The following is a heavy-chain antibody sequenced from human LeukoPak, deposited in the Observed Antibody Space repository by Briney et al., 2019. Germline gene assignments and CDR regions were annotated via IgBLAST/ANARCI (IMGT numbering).Heavy chain of an antibody. V-gene: IGHV3-15*01. CDR2: IKSKTDGGTT. Sequence: KPGGSLRLSCAASGFTFSNAWMSWVRQAPGKGLEWVGRIKSKTDGGTTDYAAPVKGRLTISRDDSKNTLYLQMNSLKTEDTAVYYCTTDLRGYSYGYYFDYWGQGTLVTVSS. J-gene: IGHJ4*02. CDR3: TTDLRGYSYGYYFDY. D-gene: IGHD5-18*01. CDR1: GFTFSNAW.